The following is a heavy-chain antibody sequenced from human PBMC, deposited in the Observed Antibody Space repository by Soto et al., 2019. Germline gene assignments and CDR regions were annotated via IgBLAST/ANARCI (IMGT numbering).Heavy chain of an antibody. D-gene: IGHD6-19*01. CDR3: ARGLDSSGWLPFDH. V-gene: IGHV3-7*03. Sequence: PGGSLRLSCAASGFTFSRHWMTWVRQVPGKGLEWVANIKQDGTEKYYVDSVRGRFTISRDNTQNSLFLQMNSLRAEDTAVYFCARGLDSSGWLPFDHWGQGSLVTVSS. J-gene: IGHJ4*02. CDR2: IKQDGTEK. CDR1: GFTFSRHW.